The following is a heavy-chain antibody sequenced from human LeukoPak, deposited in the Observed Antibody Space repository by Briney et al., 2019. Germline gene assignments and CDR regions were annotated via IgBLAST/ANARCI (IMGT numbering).Heavy chain of an antibody. Sequence: PGGSPRLSCAASGFTFSSYGMHWVRQAPGKGLEWVAVISYDGSNKYYANSVKGRFTISRDNSKNTLYLQMNSLRAEDTAVYYCARGPPFDYWGQGTLVTVSS. V-gene: IGHV3-30*03. CDR2: ISYDGSNK. CDR1: GFTFSSYG. J-gene: IGHJ4*02. CDR3: ARGPPFDY.